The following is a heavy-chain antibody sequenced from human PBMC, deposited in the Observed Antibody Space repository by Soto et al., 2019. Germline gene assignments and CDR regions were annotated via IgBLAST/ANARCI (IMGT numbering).Heavy chain of an antibody. CDR1: GFPFNITG. CDR2: IISSGSFV. Sequence: EVHLVESGGGLVKPGGSLRLSCEASGFPFNITGMNWVRQAPGKGLEWVSSIISSGSFVDYADSVQGRLAISRDNAKNSLDLQMNNRRVEDSGVYYGAKDGAAGSVMDVWGQGTTVTVSS. J-gene: IGHJ6*02. CDR3: AKDGAAGSVMDV. V-gene: IGHV3-21*01. D-gene: IGHD6-13*01.